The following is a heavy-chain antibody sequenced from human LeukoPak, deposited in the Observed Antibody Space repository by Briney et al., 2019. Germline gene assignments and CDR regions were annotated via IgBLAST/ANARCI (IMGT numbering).Heavy chain of an antibody. CDR1: GGSISGGGYS. CDR3: ARTEGAFDI. CDR2: IYHSGST. J-gene: IGHJ3*02. Sequence: SETLSLTCAVSGGSISGGGYSWSWIRQPPGKGLEWIGYIYHSGSTYYNPSLKSRVTISVDRSKNQFSLKLSSVTAADTAVYYCARTEGAFDIWGQGTMVTVSS. V-gene: IGHV4-30-2*01.